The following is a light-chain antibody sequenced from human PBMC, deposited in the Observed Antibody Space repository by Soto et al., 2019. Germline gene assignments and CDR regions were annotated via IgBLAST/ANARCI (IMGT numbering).Light chain of an antibody. J-gene: IGKJ3*01. Sequence: DIQMTQSPSSLSASVGDRVTITCQASQDIRNYLNWYQQKPGKAPKLLIYDASNLETGVPSRFSGSGSGTDYAFTISSLEPEDIATYYCQQYDHLPFTFGPGTKVDIK. CDR3: QQYDHLPFT. V-gene: IGKV1-33*01. CDR2: DAS. CDR1: QDIRNY.